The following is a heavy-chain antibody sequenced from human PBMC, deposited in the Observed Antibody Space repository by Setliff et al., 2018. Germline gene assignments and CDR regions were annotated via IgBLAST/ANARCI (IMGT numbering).Heavy chain of an antibody. CDR2: ISSNGGRL. Sequence: ASVKVSCKASGYSFNSYYMHWVRQAPGKGLEYVSAISSNGGRLSYANSVKGRFTISRDVSTNTLYLQMGSLRVEDTAVYYCARIAEYDTLDIWGQGTMVTVSS. J-gene: IGHJ3*02. CDR1: GYSFNSYY. V-gene: IGHV3-64*01. CDR3: ARIAEYDTLDI.